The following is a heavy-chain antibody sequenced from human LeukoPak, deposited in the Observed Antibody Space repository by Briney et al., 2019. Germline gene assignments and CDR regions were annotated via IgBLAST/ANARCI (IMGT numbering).Heavy chain of an antibody. CDR2: ISRDSDIR. Sequence: PGGSLTLSCAASGFIFGRDSMNWVRQAPGRGLEWISYISRDSDIRYYADSVRGRFHISRDNARNSLYLQMNSLRVEDTAVYYCAKDLDSSGSYDGVHSWGQGTLVTVSS. CDR1: GFIFGRDS. J-gene: IGHJ4*02. V-gene: IGHV3-48*01. D-gene: IGHD3-22*01. CDR3: AKDLDSSGSYDGVHS.